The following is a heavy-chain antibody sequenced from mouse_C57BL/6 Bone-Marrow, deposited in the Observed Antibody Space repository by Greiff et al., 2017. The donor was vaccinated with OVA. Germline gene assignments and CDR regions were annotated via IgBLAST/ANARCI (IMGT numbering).Heavy chain of an antibody. D-gene: IGHD1-1*01. CDR3: ARDYGSSLYWDFDV. J-gene: IGHJ1*03. V-gene: IGHV1-26*01. Sequence: VQLQQSGPELVKPGASVKISCKASGYTFTDYYMNWVKQSNGQSLEWIGDINPKNGGTNYNQKFKGKATLTVDKSSSTAYMELSSLTSEDSAVYYCARDYGSSLYWDFDVWGTGTTVTVSS. CDR1: GYTFTDYY. CDR2: INPKNGGT.